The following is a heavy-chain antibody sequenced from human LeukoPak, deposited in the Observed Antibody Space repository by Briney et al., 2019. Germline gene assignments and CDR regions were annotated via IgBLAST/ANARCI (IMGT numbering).Heavy chain of an antibody. J-gene: IGHJ4*02. CDR1: GGTFSSYA. CDR3: ARDDCSGGSCYFDY. D-gene: IGHD2-15*01. V-gene: IGHV1-69*05. Sequence: ASVNVSCKASGGTFSSYAISWVRQAPGQGLEWMGGIIPIFGTANYAQKFQGRVTITTDESTSTAYMELSSLRSEDTAVYYCARDDCSGGSCYFDYWGQGTLVTVSS. CDR2: IIPIFGTA.